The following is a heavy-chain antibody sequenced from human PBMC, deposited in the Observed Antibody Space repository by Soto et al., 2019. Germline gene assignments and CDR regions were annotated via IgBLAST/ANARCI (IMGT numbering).Heavy chain of an antibody. CDR1: GYTFTSYD. CDR2: MNPNSGNT. J-gene: IGHJ6*03. Sequence: GASVKVSCKASGYTFTSYDINWVRQATGQGLEWMGWMNPNSGNTGYAQKFQGRVTMTRNTSISTAYMELSSLRSEDTAVYYCARSGSSQGLLWFGELYYYYYYMDVWGKGTKVTVSS. D-gene: IGHD3-10*01. CDR3: ARSGSSQGLLWFGELYYYYYYMDV. V-gene: IGHV1-8*01.